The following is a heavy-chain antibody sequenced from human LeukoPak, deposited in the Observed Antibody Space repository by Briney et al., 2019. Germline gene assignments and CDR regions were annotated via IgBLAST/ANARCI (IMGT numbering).Heavy chain of an antibody. D-gene: IGHD4-23*01. V-gene: IGHV4-38-2*02. CDR1: GYSISGGYY. Sequence: SETLSLTCTVSGYSISGGYYWGWIRQPPGKGLEWIGNMFHSGSSFYNPSLKSRVTISVDTSKNQFSLMLNSVTAADTAVYYCARIDYGGNGFDPWGQGTLVTVSS. CDR3: ARIDYGGNGFDP. J-gene: IGHJ5*02. CDR2: MFHSGSS.